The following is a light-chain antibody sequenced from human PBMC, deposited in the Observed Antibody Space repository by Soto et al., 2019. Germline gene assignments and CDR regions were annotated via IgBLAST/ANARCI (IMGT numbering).Light chain of an antibody. CDR2: GAS. CDR1: QSVYNNY. Sequence: EIVLTQSPGTLSLSPGERVTLSCRASQSVYNNYFAWYQQKPGQAPRLLIFGASNRATGIADRLSGSGSGTDFTLTIIGREHEDFAVYYCQQYGSSVSYTFGQGTKVEIK. V-gene: IGKV3-20*01. J-gene: IGKJ2*01. CDR3: QQYGSSVSYT.